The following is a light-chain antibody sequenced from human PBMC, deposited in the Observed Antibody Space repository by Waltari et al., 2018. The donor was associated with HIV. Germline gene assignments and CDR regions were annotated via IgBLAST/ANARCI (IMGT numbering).Light chain of an antibody. CDR2: DAS. Sequence: DIQMTQSPSSLSASVGDSVSFSCRASQTVYYKMNWFQQRPGKPPKVLIYDASNLQSGVPSRFSGSGSGTNFTLTINSLQPDDFASYFCQQTYRSPLTFGPGTKLDIK. CDR3: QQTYRSPLT. V-gene: IGKV1-39*01. J-gene: IGKJ3*01. CDR1: QTVYYK.